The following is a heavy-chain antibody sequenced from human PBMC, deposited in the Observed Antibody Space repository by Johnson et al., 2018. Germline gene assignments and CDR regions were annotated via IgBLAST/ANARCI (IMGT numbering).Heavy chain of an antibody. V-gene: IGHV3-33*01. J-gene: IGHJ6*02. CDR2: IWYDGSQK. CDR3: ARARSWGIQLYYYYYGMDV. CDR1: GFTFSSYG. Sequence: QVQLVESGGGVVQPERSLRLSCSASGFTFSSYGMHWVRQAPGTGLEWVAVIWYDGSQKYYADSVTGRFTISRDNSKNTLYLQMNSLRAEDTAVYYCARARSWGIQLYYYYYGMDVWGQGTTVTVSS. D-gene: IGHD5-18*01.